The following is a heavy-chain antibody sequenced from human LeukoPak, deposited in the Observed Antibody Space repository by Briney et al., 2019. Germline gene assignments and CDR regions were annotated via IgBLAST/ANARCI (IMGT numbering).Heavy chain of an antibody. J-gene: IGHJ4*02. CDR3: ASDGYSGSSLFDY. D-gene: IGHD1-26*01. V-gene: IGHV4-59*11. CDR1: GGSISSHF. CDR2: IHYSGST. Sequence: SETLSLTCTVSGGSISSHFWSWIRQPPGKGLEWIGYIHYSGSTNYNPSLKSRVTISVDTSKNQFSLKLSSVTAADTAVYYCASDGYSGSSLFDYWGQGTLVTVSS.